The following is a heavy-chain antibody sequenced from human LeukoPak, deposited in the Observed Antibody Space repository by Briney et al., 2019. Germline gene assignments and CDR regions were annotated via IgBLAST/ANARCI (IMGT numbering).Heavy chain of an antibody. Sequence: ASVKVSCKASGGTFSSYAISWVRQAPGQGLEWMGGIIPIFGTANYAQKFQGRVRITADESTSTAYMELSSLRSEDTAVYYCAYQAAAGWYYFDYWGQGTLVTVSS. CDR1: GGTFSSYA. J-gene: IGHJ4*02. CDR2: IIPIFGTA. V-gene: IGHV1-69*13. D-gene: IGHD6-13*01. CDR3: AYQAAAGWYYFDY.